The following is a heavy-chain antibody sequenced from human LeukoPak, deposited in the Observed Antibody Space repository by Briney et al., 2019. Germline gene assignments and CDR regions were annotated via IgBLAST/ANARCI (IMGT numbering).Heavy chain of an antibody. CDR1: GVSIRSSNNF. D-gene: IGHD5-24*01. V-gene: IGHV4-39*01. CDR3: ARHEEEDGYNAKTFDF. Sequence: SETLSLTCTVSGVSIRSSNNFWGWIRQPPGKGLEWIGSMHYSGTTYYIPSLRSRATMSVDTSKNQFSLKLSYVTAADTAVYYCARHEEEDGYNAKTFDFWGQGTLVTVSS. J-gene: IGHJ4*02. CDR2: MHYSGTT.